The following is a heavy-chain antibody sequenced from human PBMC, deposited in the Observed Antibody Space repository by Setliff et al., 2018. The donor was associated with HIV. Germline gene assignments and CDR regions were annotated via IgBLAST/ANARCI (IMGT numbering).Heavy chain of an antibody. V-gene: IGHV1-18*01. D-gene: IGHD3-22*01. J-gene: IGHJ4*02. Sequence: ASVKVSCKASGYTFSNDGISWVRQAPGQGLEWVAWISAFNGNTNYAQRLQGRVTVTTDTSTSTAYMELRSLRSDDTAVYFCARVGPFAFDSSGYAEFWGQGTLVTVSS. CDR1: GYTFSNDG. CDR3: ARVGPFAFDSSGYAEF. CDR2: ISAFNGNT.